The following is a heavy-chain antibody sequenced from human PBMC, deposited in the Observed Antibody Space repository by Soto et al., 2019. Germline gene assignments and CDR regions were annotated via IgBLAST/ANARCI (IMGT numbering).Heavy chain of an antibody. D-gene: IGHD2-15*01. J-gene: IGHJ6*02. CDR1: GYSFTSYW. CDR2: IYPGDSDT. V-gene: IGHV5-51*01. CDR3: ARHYCSGGSCHYGMDV. Sequence: GESLKISCXGSGYSFTSYWIGWVRQMPGKGLEWMGIIYPGDSDTRYSPSFQGQVTISADKSISTAYLQWSSLKASDTAMYYCARHYCSGGSCHYGMDVWGQGTTVTVSS.